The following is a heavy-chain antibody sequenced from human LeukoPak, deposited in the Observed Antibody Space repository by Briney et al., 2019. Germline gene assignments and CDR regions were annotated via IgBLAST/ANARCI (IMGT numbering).Heavy chain of an antibody. CDR3: ATDSTGLYCSGGSCYSGWYYGMDV. CDR2: FDPEDGET. Sequence: ASVKVSCKVSGYTLTELSMHWVRQAPGKGLERMGGFDPEDGETIYAQKFQGRVTMTEDTSTDTAYMELSSLRSEDTAVYYCATDSTGLYCSGGSCYSGWYYGMDVWGQGTTVTVSS. V-gene: IGHV1-24*01. CDR1: GYTLTELS. J-gene: IGHJ6*02. D-gene: IGHD2-15*01.